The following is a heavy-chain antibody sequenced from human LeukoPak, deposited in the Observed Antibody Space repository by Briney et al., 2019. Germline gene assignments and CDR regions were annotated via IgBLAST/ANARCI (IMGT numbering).Heavy chain of an antibody. J-gene: IGHJ4*02. Sequence: GESLKISCKGSGYSFTSYWIGWVRQMPGKGLEWMGIIYPGDSDTRYSPSFQGQVTISADKTISTAYLQWSSLKASDTAMYYCARLIEYSSSHPYYFDYWGQGTLVTVSS. CDR2: IYPGDSDT. D-gene: IGHD6-6*01. V-gene: IGHV5-51*01. CDR3: ARLIEYSSSHPYYFDY. CDR1: GYSFTSYW.